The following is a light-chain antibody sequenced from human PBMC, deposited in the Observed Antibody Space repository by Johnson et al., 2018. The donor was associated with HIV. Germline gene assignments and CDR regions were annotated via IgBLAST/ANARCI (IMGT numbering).Light chain of an antibody. J-gene: IGLJ1*01. CDR3: GTWDTRLSGGRV. CDR2: DNN. V-gene: IGLV1-51*01. CDR1: SSNIGNNY. Sequence: QSVLTQPPSVSAAPGQKVTISCSGSSSNIGNNYVSWYQQLPGTAPKLLIYDNNKRPSGIPDRFSGSKSGTSATLGITGLQTGDEADYYCGTWDTRLSGGRVFGTGTKVTVL.